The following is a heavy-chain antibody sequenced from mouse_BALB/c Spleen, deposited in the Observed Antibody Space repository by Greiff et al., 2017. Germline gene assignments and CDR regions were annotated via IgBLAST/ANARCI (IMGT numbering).Heavy chain of an antibody. Sequence: EVMLVESGGGLVKPGGSLKLSCAASGFAFSSYDMSWVRQTPEKRLEWVAYISSGGGSTYYPDTVKGRFTISRDNAKNTLYLQMSSLKSEDTAMYYCARHPTPYYRGFDYWGQGTTLTVSS. CDR2: ISSGGGST. V-gene: IGHV5-12-1*01. CDR3: ARHPTPYYRGFDY. D-gene: IGHD2-12*01. CDR1: GFAFSSYD. J-gene: IGHJ2*01.